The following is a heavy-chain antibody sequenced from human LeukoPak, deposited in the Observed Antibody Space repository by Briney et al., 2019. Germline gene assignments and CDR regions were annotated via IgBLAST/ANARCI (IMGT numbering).Heavy chain of an antibody. CDR3: ARDRYYYGSGSFFDY. CDR2: ISYDGSNK. V-gene: IGHV3-30*04. D-gene: IGHD3-10*01. J-gene: IGHJ4*02. CDR1: GFTFSSYA. Sequence: PGRSLRLSCAASGFTFSSYAMHWVRQAPGKGLEWVAVISYDGSNKYYADSVKGRFTISRDNSKNTLYLQMNGLRAEDTAVYYCARDRYYYGSGSFFDYWGQGTLVTVSS.